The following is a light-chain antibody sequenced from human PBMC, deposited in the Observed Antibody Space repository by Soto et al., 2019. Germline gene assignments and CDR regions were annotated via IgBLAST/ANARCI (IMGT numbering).Light chain of an antibody. V-gene: IGKV1-9*01. J-gene: IGKJ4*01. CDR2: TVS. CDR1: QDIRSS. Sequence: DIQLTQSPSFLSASVGDRLTITCRASQDIRSSLAWYQQKPGKAPNLLIYTVSTLQSGVPSRFSGSRSGTEFTLTISSLQAEDFATYYCQQFNSSRFTFVGVTKVEI. CDR3: QQFNSSRFT.